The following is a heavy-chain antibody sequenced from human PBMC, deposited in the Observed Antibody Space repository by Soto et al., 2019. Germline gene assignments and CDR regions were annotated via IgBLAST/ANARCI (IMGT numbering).Heavy chain of an antibody. Sequence: GGSLRLSCAASGCTFSDHYMDWVRQAPGKGLEWVGRTRNKANSYTTEYAASVKGRFTISRDNPRNTLYLQMNSLRAEDTAVYYCVRDLIGYCSASGCYILWGQGTMVTVSS. CDR1: GCTFSDHY. CDR2: TRNKANSYTT. V-gene: IGHV3-72*01. J-gene: IGHJ3*01. CDR3: VRDLIGYCSASGCYIL. D-gene: IGHD2-15*01.